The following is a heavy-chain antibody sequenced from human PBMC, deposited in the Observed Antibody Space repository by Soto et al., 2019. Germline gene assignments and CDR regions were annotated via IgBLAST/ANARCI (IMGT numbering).Heavy chain of an antibody. CDR3: ARVPPPDYGDYVYFDY. Sequence: GGSLRLSCAASGFTFSSYAMHWFRQAPGKGLEWVAVISYDGSNKYYADSVKGRFTISRDNSKNTLYLQMNSLRAEDTAVYYCARVPPPDYGDYVYFDYWGQGTLVTVSS. J-gene: IGHJ4*02. CDR2: ISYDGSNK. V-gene: IGHV3-30-3*01. D-gene: IGHD4-17*01. CDR1: GFTFSSYA.